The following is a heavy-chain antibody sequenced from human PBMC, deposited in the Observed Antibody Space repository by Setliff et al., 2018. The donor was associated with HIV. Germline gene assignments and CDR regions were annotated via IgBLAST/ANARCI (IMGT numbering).Heavy chain of an antibody. CDR3: ARGGAHYYGSGSYYNWFDP. J-gene: IGHJ5*02. V-gene: IGHV4-59*11. CDR1: GGSISSHF. CDR2: IYYSGST. Sequence: SETLSLTCTVSGGSISSHFWSWIRQPPGKGLEWIGSIYYSGSTNYNPSLKSRVTISVVTSKNQFSLKLSSVTAADTAVYYCARGGAHYYGSGSYYNWFDPWGQGTLVTVS. D-gene: IGHD3-10*01.